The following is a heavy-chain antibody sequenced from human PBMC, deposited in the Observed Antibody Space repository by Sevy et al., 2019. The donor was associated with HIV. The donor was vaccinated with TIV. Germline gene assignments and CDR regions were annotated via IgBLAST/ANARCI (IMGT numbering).Heavy chain of an antibody. CDR1: GFTFSSYG. V-gene: IGHV3-30*03. CDR3: AAGPIGYCSGGSCYVDY. Sequence: GGSLRLSCAASGFTFSSYGMHWVRQAPGKGLEWVAVISYDGSNKYYADSVKGRFTISRDNSKNTLYLQMNSLRAEDTAVYYCAAGPIGYCSGGSCYVDYWGQRTLVTASS. CDR2: ISYDGSNK. D-gene: IGHD2-15*01. J-gene: IGHJ4*02.